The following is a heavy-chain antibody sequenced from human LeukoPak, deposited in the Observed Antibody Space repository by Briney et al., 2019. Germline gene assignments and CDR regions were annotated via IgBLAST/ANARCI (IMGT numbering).Heavy chain of an antibody. D-gene: IGHD3-16*02. CDR1: KFTFSSYG. Sequence: GGSLRLSCAASKFTFSSYGMPWVRQAPGKGLEWVSFMQYDGNNEYYADSVKGRFTISRDNSNDTLYLQMNSVRGEDTAVYYCAKGYNYLWGSYQKDAFDIWGQGTMVTVSS. V-gene: IGHV3-30*02. CDR2: MQYDGNNE. CDR3: AKGYNYLWGSYQKDAFDI. J-gene: IGHJ3*02.